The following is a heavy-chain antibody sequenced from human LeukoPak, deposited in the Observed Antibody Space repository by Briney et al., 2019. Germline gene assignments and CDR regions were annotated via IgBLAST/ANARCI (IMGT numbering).Heavy chain of an antibody. CDR1: GFTFSSYA. CDR2: ISGSGGST. V-gene: IGHV3-23*01. D-gene: IGHD3-16*01. J-gene: IGHJ4*02. CDR3: AKDDPSIYDYVWGSYSAYFDY. Sequence: PGGSLRLSCAASGFTFSSYAMSWVRQAPGKGLEWVSAISGSGGSTYYADSVKGRFTISRDNSKNTLYLQMNSLRAEDTAVYYCAKDDPSIYDYVWGSYSAYFDYWGQGTLVTVSS.